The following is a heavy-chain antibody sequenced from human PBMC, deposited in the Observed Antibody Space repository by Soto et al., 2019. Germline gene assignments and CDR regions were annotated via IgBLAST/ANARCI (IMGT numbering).Heavy chain of an antibody. V-gene: IGHV3-64D*08. D-gene: IGHD6-19*01. CDR3: VKDLFTGYSSGCPDL. Sequence: PGGSLRLSCSASGFTFSSYAMHWVRQAPGKGLEYVSAISSNGGSTYYADSVKGRFTISRDNSKNTLYLQMSSLRAEDTAVYYCVKDLFTGYSSGCPDLRGKGTLVTASS. CDR2: ISSNGGST. CDR1: GFTFSSYA. J-gene: IGHJ5*02.